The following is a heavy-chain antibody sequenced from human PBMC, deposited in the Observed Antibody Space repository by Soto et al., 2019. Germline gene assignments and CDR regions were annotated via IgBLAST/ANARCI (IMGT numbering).Heavy chain of an antibody. Sequence: EVQLVESGGGLVQTGRSLRLSCAASGFTFDDYAMHWVRQAPGKGLEWVSGISWNSDTIGYADSVKGRFTISRDNAKNSLYLQMNSLRTEDTALYYCAKDVSVDDRYSGGMDVWGQGTTVTVSS. V-gene: IGHV3-9*01. D-gene: IGHD2-15*01. CDR3: AKDVSVDDRYSGGMDV. CDR1: GFTFDDYA. J-gene: IGHJ6*02. CDR2: ISWNSDTI.